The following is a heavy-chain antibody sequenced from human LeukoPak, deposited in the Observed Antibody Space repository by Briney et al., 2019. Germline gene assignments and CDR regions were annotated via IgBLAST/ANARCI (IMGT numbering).Heavy chain of an antibody. Sequence: PSETLSLTCTVSGGSISSGSYYWSWIRQPAGKGLEWIGRIYASGNTNYNPSLKGRVTMTVDTSKNQFSLNLSSVTAADTAVYYCARDLYYDSSGYYGAWGQGTLVTVSS. J-gene: IGHJ1*01. CDR2: IYASGNT. CDR1: GGSISSGSYY. D-gene: IGHD3-22*01. CDR3: ARDLYYDSSGYYGA. V-gene: IGHV4-61*02.